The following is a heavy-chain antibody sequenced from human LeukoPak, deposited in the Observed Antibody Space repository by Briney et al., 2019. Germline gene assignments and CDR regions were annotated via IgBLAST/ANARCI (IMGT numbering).Heavy chain of an antibody. CDR2: ISTSGGST. D-gene: IGHD3-16*01. CDR3: ARRTYVDY. V-gene: IGHV3-48*03. J-gene: IGHJ4*02. CDR1: GFTFSNYD. Sequence: PGGSLRLSCAASGFTFSNYDMIWVRQAPGKGLEWVSYISTSGGSTNYADSAKGRFTISRDNAKNSLYLQMNSLRAEDTALYYCARRTYVDYWGQGTLVTVSS.